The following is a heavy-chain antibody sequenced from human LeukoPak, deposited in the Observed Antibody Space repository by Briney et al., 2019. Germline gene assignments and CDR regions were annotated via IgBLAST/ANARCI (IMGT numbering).Heavy chain of an antibody. D-gene: IGHD3-10*02. CDR1: GFTFSDYY. J-gene: IGHJ4*02. Sequence: GGSLRLSCAASGFTFSDYYMSWIRQAPGRGLQWLAYSSTSGSITYYADSVKGRFTISRDNAKNSVYLQMNSLRAEDTAVYYCARDFSDVRGNIFDSWGQGTLVTVSS. V-gene: IGHV3-11*04. CDR3: ARDFSDVRGNIFDS. CDR2: SSTSGSIT.